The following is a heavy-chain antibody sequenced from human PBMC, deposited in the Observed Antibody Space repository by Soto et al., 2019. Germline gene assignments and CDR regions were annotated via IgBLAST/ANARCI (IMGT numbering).Heavy chain of an antibody. Sequence: GGSLRLSCAASGFTFSSYWMSWVRQAPGKGLEWVANIKQDGSEKYYVDSVKGRFTISRDNAKNSLYLQMNSLRAEDTAVYYCARDWRDIVVVPAAQPASFDYWGQGTLVTVSS. CDR2: IKQDGSEK. CDR1: GFTFSSYW. D-gene: IGHD2-2*01. J-gene: IGHJ4*02. V-gene: IGHV3-7*01. CDR3: ARDWRDIVVVPAAQPASFDY.